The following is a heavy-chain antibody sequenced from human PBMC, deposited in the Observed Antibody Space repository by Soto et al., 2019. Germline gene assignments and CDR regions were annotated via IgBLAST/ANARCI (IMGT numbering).Heavy chain of an antibody. CDR1: GYIFTSYD. V-gene: IGHV1-8*01. D-gene: IGHD3-10*01. CDR3: ARGTFPAYYYRSGSYYFFDY. Sequence: QVQLVQSGAEVKKPGASVKVSCKTSGYIFTSYDINWVRQATGQGLVWMGWMNPNSGNTGYAQNFQGRVTMTRNTSISTAYMELSSLRSEDTAVYYCARGTFPAYYYRSGSYYFFDYWGRGTLVTVSS. J-gene: IGHJ4*02. CDR2: MNPNSGNT.